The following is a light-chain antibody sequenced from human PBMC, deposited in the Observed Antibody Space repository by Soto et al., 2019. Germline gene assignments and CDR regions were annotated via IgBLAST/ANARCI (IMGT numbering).Light chain of an antibody. CDR1: QSVSSNY. V-gene: IGKV3-20*01. CDR2: GAS. Sequence: ESVFTQSPGTLSLSPGDRATLSCRASQSVSSNYLAWYQQKPGQAPRLLIYGASSRATGIPDRFSGSGSGTDFTLTISRLEPEDFAVYYCQRYGTSLPLTFGGGTKVDIK. J-gene: IGKJ4*01. CDR3: QRYGTSLPLT.